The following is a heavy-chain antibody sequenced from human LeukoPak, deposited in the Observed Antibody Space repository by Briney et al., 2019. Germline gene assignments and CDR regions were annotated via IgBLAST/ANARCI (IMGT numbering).Heavy chain of an antibody. CDR2: IVTSGGST. CDR1: GFTFSSYA. CDR3: AKRSSGRSGFDY. J-gene: IGHJ4*02. Sequence: GGSLRLSCAASGFTFSSYAMSWVRQAPGKGLEWVSGIVTSGGSTYYADSAKGRFTISRDNSKNSLYLQMNSLRADDTALYYCAKRSSGRSGFDYWGQGTLVTVSS. D-gene: IGHD3-10*01. V-gene: IGHV3-23*01.